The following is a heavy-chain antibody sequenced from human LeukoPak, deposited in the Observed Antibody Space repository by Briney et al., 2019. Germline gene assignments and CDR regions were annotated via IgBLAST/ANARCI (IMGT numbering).Heavy chain of an antibody. V-gene: IGHV4-59*08. CDR3: ASVYYDSSGYSGPVDY. J-gene: IGHJ4*02. CDR1: GGSISTYY. Sequence: SETLSLTCTVSGGSISTYYWSWIRQPPGKGLEWIGYIYYSGSTNYNPSLKSRVTISVDTSKNQFSLKLSSVTAADTAVYYCASVYYDSSGYSGPVDYWGQGTLVTVSS. CDR2: IYYSGST. D-gene: IGHD3-22*01.